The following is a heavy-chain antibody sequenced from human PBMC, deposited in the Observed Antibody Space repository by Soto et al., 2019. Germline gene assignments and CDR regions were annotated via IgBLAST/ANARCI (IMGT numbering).Heavy chain of an antibody. CDR1: GGSISSGDYY. Sequence: TSETLSLTCTVSGGSISSGDYYWSWIRQPPGKGLEWIGYIYYSGSTYYNPSLKSRVTISVDTSKNQFSLKLSSVTAADTAVYYCARQEVATIPAHYFDYWGQGTLGTVSS. J-gene: IGHJ4*02. CDR3: ARQEVATIPAHYFDY. D-gene: IGHD5-12*01. V-gene: IGHV4-30-4*01. CDR2: IYYSGST.